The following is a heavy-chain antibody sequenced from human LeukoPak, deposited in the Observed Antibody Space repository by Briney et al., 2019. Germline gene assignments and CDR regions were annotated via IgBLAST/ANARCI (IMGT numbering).Heavy chain of an antibody. J-gene: IGHJ4*02. CDR2: IYYSGST. V-gene: IGHV4-34*01. D-gene: IGHD6-13*01. CDR1: GGSFSGYY. Sequence: PSETLSLTCAVYGGSFSGYYWSWLRQPPGKGLEWIGSIYYSGSTYYNPSLKSRVTISVDTSKNQFSLKLSSVTAADTAVYYCARDSPTSYFDYWGQGTLVTVSS. CDR3: ARDSPTSYFDY.